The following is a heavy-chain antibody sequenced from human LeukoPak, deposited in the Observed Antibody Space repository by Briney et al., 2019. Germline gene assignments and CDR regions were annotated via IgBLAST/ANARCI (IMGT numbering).Heavy chain of an antibody. CDR3: ARQYYYGSGSYSPFDY. J-gene: IGHJ4*02. D-gene: IGHD3-10*01. CDR2: ISSSGSTI. V-gene: IGHV3-48*03. CDR1: GFTFSSYE. Sequence: GSLTLSCAASGFTFSSYEMNWVRQAPGEGLEWVSYISSSGSTIYYADSVKGRFTISRDNAKNSLYLQMNSLRAEDTAVYYCARQYYYGSGSYSPFDYWGQGTLAAVSS.